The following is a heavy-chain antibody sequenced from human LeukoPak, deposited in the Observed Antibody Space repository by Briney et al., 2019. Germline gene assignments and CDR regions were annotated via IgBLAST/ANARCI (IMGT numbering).Heavy chain of an antibody. CDR1: GYTFTGYY. V-gene: IGHV1-2*02. CDR2: INPNSGGT. D-gene: IGHD5-12*01. Sequence: ASVKVSCKASGYTFTGYYMHWVRQAPGQGLEWMGWINPNSGGTNYAQRFQGRVTMTRGTSISTAYMELSRLRSDDTAVYYCARDYLYRAQWGDIVATSYTPVGAFGFDPWGQGTLVTVSS. CDR3: ARDYLYRAQWGDIVATSYTPVGAFGFDP. J-gene: IGHJ5*02.